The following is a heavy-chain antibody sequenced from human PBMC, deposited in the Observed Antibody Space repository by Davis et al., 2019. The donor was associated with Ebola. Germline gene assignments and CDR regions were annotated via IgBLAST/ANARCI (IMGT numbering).Heavy chain of an antibody. CDR3: AKGSVTIFGVAPDYYGMDV. D-gene: IGHD3-3*01. J-gene: IGHJ6*04. Sequence: GESLKISCAASGFTFSSYGMQWVRQAPGKGLEWVAVISYDGSNKYYADSVKGRFTISRDNSKNTLYLQMNSLRAEDTAVYYCAKGSVTIFGVAPDYYGMDVWGKGTTVTVSS. CDR2: ISYDGSNK. V-gene: IGHV3-30*18. CDR1: GFTFSSYG.